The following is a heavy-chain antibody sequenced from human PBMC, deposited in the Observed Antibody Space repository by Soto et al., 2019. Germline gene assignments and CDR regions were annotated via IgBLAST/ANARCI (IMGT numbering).Heavy chain of an antibody. J-gene: IGHJ4*02. D-gene: IGHD2-8*01. Sequence: SVKVSCKVSGSRFSNYVISWVRQAPGHGLEWLGRIIPIFNSTKYAQSFQGRVTITADKSTSTASLELSSLRSDDTAVYYCAREGRGKKAGYNGLISLGYWGQGTLVTVSS. CDR2: IIPIFNST. CDR3: AREGRGKKAGYNGLISLGY. V-gene: IGHV1-69*06. CDR1: GSRFSNYV.